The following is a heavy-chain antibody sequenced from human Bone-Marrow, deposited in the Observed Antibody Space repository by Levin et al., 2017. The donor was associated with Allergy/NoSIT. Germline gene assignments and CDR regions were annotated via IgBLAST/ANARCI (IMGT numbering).Heavy chain of an antibody. Sequence: SQTLSLTCTVSGGSVSSGSHHWSWIRQPPGRGLEWIGCIHYSGSTKYNPSLKSRVTISVDTSKNQASLKLSSVTAADTAIYYCARDRVIPATGGNYYYYGMDVSGQGTTVTVSS. CDR3: ARDRVIPATGGNYYYYGMDV. CDR2: IHYSGST. CDR1: GGSVSSGSHH. D-gene: IGHD2-2*01. V-gene: IGHV4-61*01. J-gene: IGHJ6*02.